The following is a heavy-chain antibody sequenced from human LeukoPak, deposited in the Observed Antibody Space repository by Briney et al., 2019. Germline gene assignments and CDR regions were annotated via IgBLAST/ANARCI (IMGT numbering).Heavy chain of an antibody. V-gene: IGHV3-21*01. J-gene: IGHJ6*02. CDR3: ARDGYCTNGVCYYGMDV. Sequence: GGSLRLSCAASGFTFSSYSMNWVRQAPGKGLEWVSSISSSSSYIYYADSVKGRFTISRDNAKNSLYLQMNSLRAEDTAVYYCARDGYCTNGVCYYGMDVWGQGTTVTVSS. CDR1: GFTFSSYS. CDR2: ISSSSSYI. D-gene: IGHD2-8*01.